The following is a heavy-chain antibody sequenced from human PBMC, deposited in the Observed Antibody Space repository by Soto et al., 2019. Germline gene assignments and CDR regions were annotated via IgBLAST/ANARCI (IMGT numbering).Heavy chain of an antibody. Sequence: QVQLQESGPGLVKPSETLSLTCTVSGGSISNYYWSWIRQPAGKGLEWIGRIYTSGSTNYNPSLKSRVTMSVDTSKNQFSLKLSSVTAADTAVYYCARAWAAAGKGWFDPWGQGTLVTVSS. CDR3: ARAWAAAGKGWFDP. J-gene: IGHJ5*02. CDR1: GGSISNYY. D-gene: IGHD6-13*01. V-gene: IGHV4-4*07. CDR2: IYTSGST.